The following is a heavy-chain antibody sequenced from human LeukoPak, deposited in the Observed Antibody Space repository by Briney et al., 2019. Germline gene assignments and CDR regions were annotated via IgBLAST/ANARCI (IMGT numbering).Heavy chain of an antibody. V-gene: IGHV1-69*13. CDR2: IIPIFGTT. CDR3: AREGTKGLSRADAFDI. D-gene: IGHD4/OR15-4a*01. CDR1: GDTFSDYT. J-gene: IGHJ3*02. Sequence: SVKVSCKASGDTFSDYTVSWVRQAPGQGLEWMGRIIPIFGTTNYAQKFQGRVTITADESTSTAYMELSSLRSEDTAVYYCAREGTKGLSRADAFDIWGQGTMVTVSS.